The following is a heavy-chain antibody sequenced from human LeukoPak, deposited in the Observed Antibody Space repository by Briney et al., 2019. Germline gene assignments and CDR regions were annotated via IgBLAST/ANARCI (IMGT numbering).Heavy chain of an antibody. Sequence: GGSLRLSCAASGFTFTRYAMSWVRQAPGKGLEWVSDISGRGDSTYYADSVKGRFTISRDNSKNTLYLQMNSLRAEDTAVYYCAKCISSGYYYITYYFDYWGQGTLVTVSS. CDR1: GFTFTRYA. V-gene: IGHV3-23*01. CDR2: ISGRGDST. D-gene: IGHD3-22*01. J-gene: IGHJ4*02. CDR3: AKCISSGYYYITYYFDY.